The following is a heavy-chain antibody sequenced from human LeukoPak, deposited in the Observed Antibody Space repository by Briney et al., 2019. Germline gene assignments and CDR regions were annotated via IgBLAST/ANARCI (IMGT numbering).Heavy chain of an antibody. CDR3: ARVKNDYVANNWFDP. CDR2: ISSSSSYI. Sequence: GGSLRLSCAASGFTFSSYAMSWVRQAPGKGLEWVSSISSSSSYIYYADSVKGRFTISRDNAKNSLYLQMNSLRAEDTAVYYCARVKNDYVANNWFDPWGQGTLVTVSS. D-gene: IGHD3-16*01. J-gene: IGHJ5*02. CDR1: GFTFSSYA. V-gene: IGHV3-21*01.